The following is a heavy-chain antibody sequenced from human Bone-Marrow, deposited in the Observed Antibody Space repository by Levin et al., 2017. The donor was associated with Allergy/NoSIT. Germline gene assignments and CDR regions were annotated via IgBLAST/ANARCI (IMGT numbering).Heavy chain of an antibody. V-gene: IGHV1-69*13. Sequence: SLKVSCKASGGTFSSYAISWVRQAPGQGLEWMGGIIPIFGTANYAQKFQGRVTITADESTSTAYMELSSLRSEDTAVYYCARGLTTVTTDDYWGQGTLVTVSS. CDR1: GGTFSSYA. CDR3: ARGLTTVTTDDY. J-gene: IGHJ4*02. D-gene: IGHD4-17*01. CDR2: IIPIFGTA.